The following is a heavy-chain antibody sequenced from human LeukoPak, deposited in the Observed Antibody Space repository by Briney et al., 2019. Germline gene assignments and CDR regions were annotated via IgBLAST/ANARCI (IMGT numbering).Heavy chain of an antibody. CDR3: ARDSSRRPQNYDIATSFSTDY. J-gene: IGHJ4*02. D-gene: IGHD3-9*01. CDR1: GYTFTDYY. CDR2: INPKIGGT. V-gene: IGHV1-2*02. Sequence: ASVKVSCKASGYTFTDYYIHWVRQAPGQGLEWMGWINPKIGGTNYAQRFQGRVSMTSVTSITTAYMELRRVTSDDTAVYYCARDSSRRPQNYDIATSFSTDYWGQGTLVTVSS.